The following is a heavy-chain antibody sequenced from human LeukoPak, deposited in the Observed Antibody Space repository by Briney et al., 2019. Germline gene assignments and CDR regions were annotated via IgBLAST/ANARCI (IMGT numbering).Heavy chain of an antibody. CDR2: IYYSGST. CDR3: ARGPRRGAYYYDSSGSNFDL. CDR1: GGSISSSSYY. Sequence: SETLSLTCTVSGGSISSSSYYWGWIRQPPGKGLEWIGSIYYSGSTYYNPSLKSRVTISVDTSKNQFSLKLSSVTAADTAVYYCARGPRRGAYYYDSSGSNFDLWGRGTLVTVSS. D-gene: IGHD3-22*01. J-gene: IGHJ2*01. V-gene: IGHV4-39*07.